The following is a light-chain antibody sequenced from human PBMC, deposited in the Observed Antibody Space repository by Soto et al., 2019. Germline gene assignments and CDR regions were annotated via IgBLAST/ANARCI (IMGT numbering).Light chain of an antibody. CDR2: GAS. CDR3: QQYGSSPVT. J-gene: IGKJ3*01. V-gene: IGKV3-20*01. CDR1: QSVSSSY. Sequence: EIVLTQSPGTRSLSLGERATLSCRASQSVSSSYLAWYQQKRGQAPRLLIHGASSRATGIPDRFSGSGSGTDFTLTISRLEPEHFAVYYCQQYGSSPVTFGPGTKVDIK.